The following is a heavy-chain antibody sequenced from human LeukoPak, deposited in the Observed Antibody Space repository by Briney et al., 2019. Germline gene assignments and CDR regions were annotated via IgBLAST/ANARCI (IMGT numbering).Heavy chain of an antibody. CDR2: IFYSGSA. V-gene: IGHV4-31*03. J-gene: IGHJ4*02. D-gene: IGHD3-10*01. CDR1: GGSISSGAYY. CDR3: ASGSTLIRGFDY. Sequence: PSETLSLTCTVSGGSISSGAYYWNWIRQHPEKSLEWIGYIFYSGSAYYNPSLKSRVTISVDTSKNQFSLKLSSVTAADTAVYYCASGSTLIRGFDYWGQGTLVTVSS.